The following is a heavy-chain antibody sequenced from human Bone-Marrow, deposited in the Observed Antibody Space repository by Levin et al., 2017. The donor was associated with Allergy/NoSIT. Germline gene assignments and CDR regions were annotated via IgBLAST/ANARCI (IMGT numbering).Heavy chain of an antibody. CDR2: IIPIFGTA. CDR3: ASVQAPQYSYGYMGDYGMDV. D-gene: IGHD5-18*01. V-gene: IGHV1-69*13. CDR1: GGTFSSYA. Sequence: GASVKVSCKASGGTFSSYAISWVRQAPGQGLEWMGGIIPIFGTANYAQKFQGRVTITADESTSTAYMELSSLRSEDTAVYYCASVQAPQYSYGYMGDYGMDVWGQGTTVTVSS. J-gene: IGHJ6*02.